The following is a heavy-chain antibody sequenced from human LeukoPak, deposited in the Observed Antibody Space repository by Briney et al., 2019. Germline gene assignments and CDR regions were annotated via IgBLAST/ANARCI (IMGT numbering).Heavy chain of an antibody. CDR1: GGSISSYY. CDR3: AAELDGDYLL. Sequence: SETLSLTCTVSGGSISSYYWSWLRQPPGKGLEGIGYIYYSGSTNYNPSLKSRVTISVDTSKNQFSLKLSSVTAADTAVYYCAAELDGDYLLWGQGTLVTVSS. CDR2: IYYSGST. D-gene: IGHD4-17*01. J-gene: IGHJ4*02. V-gene: IGHV4-59*01.